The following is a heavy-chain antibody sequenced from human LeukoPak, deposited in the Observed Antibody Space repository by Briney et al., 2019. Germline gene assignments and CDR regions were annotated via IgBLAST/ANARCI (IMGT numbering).Heavy chain of an antibody. CDR1: GGSISSYY. CDR2: IYYSGST. J-gene: IGHJ4*02. CDR3: ARGTGPPLGYCSGGSCYGYYFDY. D-gene: IGHD2-15*01. V-gene: IGHV4-59*01. Sequence: SETLSLTCTASGGSISSYYWSWIRQPPGKGLEWIGYIYYSGSTNYNPSLKSRVTISVDTSKNQFSLKLSSVTAADTAVYYCARGTGPPLGYCSGGSCYGYYFDYWGQGTLVTVSS.